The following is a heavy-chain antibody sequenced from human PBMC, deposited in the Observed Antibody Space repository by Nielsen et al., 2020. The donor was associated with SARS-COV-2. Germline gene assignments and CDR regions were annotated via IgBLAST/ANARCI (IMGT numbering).Heavy chain of an antibody. CDR3: ARDRGWTLTTKHGGHGMDV. V-gene: IGHV3-74*01. Sequence: GESLKISCAASGFPFISYWMHWVRQAPGKGLVWVSRINSDGSRTSYADSVKGRFTISRDNAKNSLYLQMNSLRAEDTALYHCARDRGWTLTTKHGGHGMDVWGQGTTVTVSS. CDR1: GFPFISYW. CDR2: INSDGSRT. J-gene: IGHJ6*02. D-gene: IGHD3-10*01.